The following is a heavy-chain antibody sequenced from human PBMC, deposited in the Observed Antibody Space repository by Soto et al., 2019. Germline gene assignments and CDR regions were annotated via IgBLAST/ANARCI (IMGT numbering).Heavy chain of an antibody. CDR3: AREKAYHWNPPGYGMDV. V-gene: IGHV4-59*01. D-gene: IGHD1-20*01. CDR2: IYYSGST. Sequence: PSETLSLTCTVSGDSISNYYWSWIRQPPGKRLEWIGYIYYSGSTIYNPSLKSRVTISLDTSKNQFSLNLSSVTAADTAVYYCAREKAYHWNPPGYGMDVWGQGTTVTVSS. J-gene: IGHJ6*02. CDR1: GDSISNYY.